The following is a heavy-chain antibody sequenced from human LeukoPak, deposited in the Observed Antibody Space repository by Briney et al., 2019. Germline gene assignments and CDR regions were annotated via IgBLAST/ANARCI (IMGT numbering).Heavy chain of an antibody. CDR2: ISGSGENT. CDR3: AKDRRAGSYDY. Sequence: GGSLRLSCAASGFTFRSYGMTWVRQAPGKGLEWVSAISGSGENTYYADSVKGRFTISRDNSKNTLYLQMNSLRAEDTALFYCAKDRRAGSYDYWGQGTLVTVSS. CDR1: GFTFRSYG. V-gene: IGHV3-23*01. D-gene: IGHD3-10*01. J-gene: IGHJ4*02.